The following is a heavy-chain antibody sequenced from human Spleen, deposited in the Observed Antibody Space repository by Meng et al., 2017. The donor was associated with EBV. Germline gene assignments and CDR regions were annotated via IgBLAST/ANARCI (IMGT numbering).Heavy chain of an antibody. J-gene: IGHJ6*02. Sequence: QVHLPEAGPGLVKPSETLSLPCTVYGDSVSSGSYDWSWIRQPPGKGLEWIGYIHNSGNNNYNPSLRSRVTVSVGSSKNQFSLRLSSVTAADTAVYFCARDGVNGMDVWGQGTTVTVSS. V-gene: IGHV4-61*01. D-gene: IGHD3-10*01. CDR3: ARDGVNGMDV. CDR1: GDSVSSGSYD. CDR2: IHNSGNN.